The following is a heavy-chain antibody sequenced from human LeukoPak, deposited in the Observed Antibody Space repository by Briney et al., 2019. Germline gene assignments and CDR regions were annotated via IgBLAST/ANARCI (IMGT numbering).Heavy chain of an antibody. D-gene: IGHD6-13*01. CDR1: GGSISSHY. J-gene: IGHJ6*02. CDR2: IYYSGST. Sequence: SETLSLTCTVSGGSISSHYWSWIRQPPGKGLEWIGYIYYSGSTNYNPSLKSRVTISVDTSKNQFSLKLSSVTAADTAVYYCAGGGYSSSWIPRAVAGTHYYGMDVWGQGTTVTVSS. V-gene: IGHV4-59*11. CDR3: AGGGYSSSWIPRAVAGTHYYGMDV.